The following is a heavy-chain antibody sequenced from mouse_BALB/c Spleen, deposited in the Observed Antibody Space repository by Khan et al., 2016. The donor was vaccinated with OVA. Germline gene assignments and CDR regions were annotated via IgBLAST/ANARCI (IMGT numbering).Heavy chain of an antibody. CDR2: INPSTGYT. CDR3: ARRDYYSLDY. CDR1: GYTFTSYW. D-gene: IGHD2-13*01. Sequence: QIQLVQSGAELAKPGASVKMSCKASGYTFTSYWMHWVKQRPGQGLEWIGYINPSTGYTEYNQKFKDKATLTADKSSSTAYMQLSSLTSEDSAVYYCARRDYYSLDYWGQGTTLTVSS. V-gene: IGHV1-7*01. J-gene: IGHJ2*01.